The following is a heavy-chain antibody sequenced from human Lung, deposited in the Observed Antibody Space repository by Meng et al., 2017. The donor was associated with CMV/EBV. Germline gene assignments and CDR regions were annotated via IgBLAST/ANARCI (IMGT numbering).Heavy chain of an antibody. J-gene: IGHJ4*02. CDR3: ARVSYGRSAAGIAKFLYYFYY. Sequence: ASXXVSXKASGYTFTGYYMHWVRQAPGQGLEWMGWINPNSGGTNYAQKFQGRVTMTRDTSISTAYMELSRLRSDDTAVYYCARVSYGRSAAGIAKFLYYFYYXGQGXLVTVSS. V-gene: IGHV1-2*02. CDR1: GYTFTGYY. D-gene: IGHD6-13*01. CDR2: INPNSGGT.